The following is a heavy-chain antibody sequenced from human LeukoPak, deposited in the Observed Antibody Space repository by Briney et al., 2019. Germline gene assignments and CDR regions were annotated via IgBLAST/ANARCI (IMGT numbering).Heavy chain of an antibody. CDR2: ISYDGSNK. V-gene: IGHV3-30*01. D-gene: IGHD3-22*01. J-gene: IGHJ4*02. CDR3: ARDEYSSGYYYFNY. Sequence: GGSLRLSCAASGFTFSSYAMHWVRQAPGKGLEWVAVISYDGSNKYYADSVKGRFTISRDNSKNTLYLQMNSLRAEDTAVYYCARDEYSSGYYYFNYWGQGTLVTVSS. CDR1: GFTFSSYA.